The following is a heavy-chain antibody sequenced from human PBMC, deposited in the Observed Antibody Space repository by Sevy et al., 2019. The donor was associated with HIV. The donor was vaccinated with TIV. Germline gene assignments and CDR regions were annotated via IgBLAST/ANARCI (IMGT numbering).Heavy chain of an antibody. V-gene: IGHV1-24*01. CDR2: FDPEDGET. Sequence: ASVKVSCKVSGYTLTQLPMHWVRQTPGKGFDWMGGFDPEDGETIYAQKFQARVTMTEDTSTDTAYMELSSLTSEDTAVYFCATLDFWSDHPFYDMDVWGQGTTVTVSS. D-gene: IGHD3-3*01. J-gene: IGHJ6*02. CDR3: ATLDFWSDHPFYDMDV. CDR1: GYTLTQLP.